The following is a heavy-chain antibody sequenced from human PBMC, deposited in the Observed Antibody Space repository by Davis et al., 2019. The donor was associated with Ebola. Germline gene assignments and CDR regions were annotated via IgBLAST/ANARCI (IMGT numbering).Heavy chain of an antibody. V-gene: IGHV4-39*01. Sequence: MPSETLSLTCTVSGGSISSYYWGWIRQPPGKGLEWIGSIYYSGSTYYNPSLKSRVTISVDTSKNQFSLKLSSVTAADTAVYYCATGWNFDYWGQGTLVTVSS. CDR1: GGSISSYY. J-gene: IGHJ4*02. CDR2: IYYSGST. D-gene: IGHD6-19*01. CDR3: ATGWNFDY.